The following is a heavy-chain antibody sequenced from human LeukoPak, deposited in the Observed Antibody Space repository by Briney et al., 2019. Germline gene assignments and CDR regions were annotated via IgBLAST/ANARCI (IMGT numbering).Heavy chain of an antibody. J-gene: IGHJ4*02. CDR1: GYTFTSNY. Sequence: ASVKVSCKASGYTFTSNYIHWVRQAPGQGLEWMGMIYPRDGSTSYAQKFQGRVTVTRDTSTSTVHMELSGLRSEDTAVYYCARALREQHVFFEGGYWGQGTLVTVSS. CDR3: ARALREQHVFFEGGY. D-gene: IGHD6-6*01. CDR2: IYPRDGST. V-gene: IGHV1-46*01.